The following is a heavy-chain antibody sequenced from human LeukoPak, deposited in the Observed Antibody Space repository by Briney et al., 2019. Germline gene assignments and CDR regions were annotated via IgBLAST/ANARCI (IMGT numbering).Heavy chain of an antibody. Sequence: GGSLRLSCAASGFTFSSYAMHWVRQAPGKGLEWVAVISYDGSNKYYADSVKGRFTISRDNSKNTLYLQMNSLRAEDTAVYYCARDSAGAAAEYYFDYWGQGTLVTVSS. D-gene: IGHD6-13*01. V-gene: IGHV3-30-3*01. CDR3: ARDSAGAAAEYYFDY. J-gene: IGHJ4*02. CDR2: ISYDGSNK. CDR1: GFTFSSYA.